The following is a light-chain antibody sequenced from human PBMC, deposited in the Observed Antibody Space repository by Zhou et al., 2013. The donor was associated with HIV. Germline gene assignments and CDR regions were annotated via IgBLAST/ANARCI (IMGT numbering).Light chain of an antibody. J-gene: IGKJ4*01. Sequence: DIQMTQSPSSLSASVGDRVTITCRASQSITNYLNWYQQKPGKAPKLLISAASTLHSGVPSRFSGSGSGTDFSLTISSLQLEDFATYYCQQSFSNLSFGGGTKLEIK. V-gene: IGKV1-39*01. CDR3: QQSFSNLS. CDR1: QSITNY. CDR2: AAS.